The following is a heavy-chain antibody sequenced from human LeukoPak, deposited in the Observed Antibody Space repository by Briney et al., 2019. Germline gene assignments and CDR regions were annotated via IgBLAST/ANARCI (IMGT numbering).Heavy chain of an antibody. CDR3: ARDSGYDYGGY. V-gene: IGHV1-2*02. J-gene: IGHJ4*02. CDR1: VYSLSAYY. D-gene: IGHD5-12*01. Sequence: ASVKVSCKASVYSLSAYYVHWVRQAPGQELEWMGWINPNSGGTNYAQKFQGRVTMTRDTSISTAYMELSRLRSDATSVCYCARDSGYDYGGYWGQGTLVTVSS. CDR2: INPNSGGT.